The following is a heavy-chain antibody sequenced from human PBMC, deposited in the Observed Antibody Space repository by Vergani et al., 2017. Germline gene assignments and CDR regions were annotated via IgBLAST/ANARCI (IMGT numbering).Heavy chain of an antibody. CDR1: GGTFSSYT. CDR2: IIPILGIA. J-gene: IGHJ5*02. CDR3: AANLRIVVVPAAILSWFDP. V-gene: IGHV1-69*02. D-gene: IGHD2-2*02. Sequence: QVQLVQSGAEVKKPGSSVKVSCKASGGTFSSYTISWVRQAPGQGLEWMGRIIPILGIANYAQKLQGRVTITADKSTSTAYMELSSLRSEDTAVYYCAANLRIVVVPAAILSWFDPWGQGTLVTVSS.